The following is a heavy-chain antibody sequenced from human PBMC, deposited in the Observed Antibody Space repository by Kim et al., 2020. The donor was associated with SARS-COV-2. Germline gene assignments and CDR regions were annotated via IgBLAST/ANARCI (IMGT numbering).Heavy chain of an antibody. J-gene: IGHJ6*02. CDR1: GFTFSSYS. CDR2: ISSSSSYI. Sequence: GGSLRLSCAASGFTFSSYSMNWVRQAPGKGLEWVSSISSSSSYIYYADSVKGRFTISRDNAKNSLYLQMNSLRAEDTAVYYCASIYDYYYYYGMDVWGQGTTVTVSS. D-gene: IGHD3-16*01. CDR3: ASIYDYYYYYGMDV. V-gene: IGHV3-21*01.